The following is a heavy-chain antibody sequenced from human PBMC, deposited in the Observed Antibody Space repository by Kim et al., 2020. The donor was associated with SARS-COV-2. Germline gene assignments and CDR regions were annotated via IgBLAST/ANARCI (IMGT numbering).Heavy chain of an antibody. CDR3: ASARLHYYDSSGYRNDAFDI. J-gene: IGHJ3*02. V-gene: IGHV1-8*01. CDR1: GYTFTSYD. CDR2: MNPNSGNT. D-gene: IGHD3-22*01. Sequence: ASVKVSCKASGYTFTSYDINWVRQATGQGLEWMGWMNPNSGNTGYAQKFQGRVTMTRNTSISTAYMELSSLRSEDTAVYYCASARLHYYDSSGYRNDAFDIWGQGTMVTVSS.